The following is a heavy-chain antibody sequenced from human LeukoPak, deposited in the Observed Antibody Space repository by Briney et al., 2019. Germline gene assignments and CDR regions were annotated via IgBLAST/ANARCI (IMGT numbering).Heavy chain of an antibody. CDR1: GFTFSSYA. J-gene: IGHJ4*02. CDR2: ISGSGGST. V-gene: IGHV3-23*01. Sequence: GGSLRLSCAASGFTFSSYAMSWVRQAPGKGLEWVSAISGSGGSTYYADSVKGRFTISRDNSKNSLYLQMNSLRAEDTAVYYCARETPRRGETRDGYRWGQGTLVTVSS. CDR3: ARETPRRGETRDGYR. D-gene: IGHD5-24*01.